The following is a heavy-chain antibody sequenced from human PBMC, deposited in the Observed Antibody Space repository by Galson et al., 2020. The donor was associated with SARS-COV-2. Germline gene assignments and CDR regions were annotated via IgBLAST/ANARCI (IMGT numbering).Heavy chain of an antibody. Sequence: GESLKISCAASGFTFSSYWMHWVRQGPGKGLMWVSRINTDGSYTNYVDSVKGRFTISRDNAKNTLYLQMNSLRAEDTGVYYCVRLSTATIPFVYWGQVTLVTIFS. J-gene: IGHJ4*02. D-gene: IGHD4-17*01. CDR3: VRLSTATIPFVY. CDR2: INTDGSYT. V-gene: IGHV3-74*01. CDR1: GFTFSSYW.